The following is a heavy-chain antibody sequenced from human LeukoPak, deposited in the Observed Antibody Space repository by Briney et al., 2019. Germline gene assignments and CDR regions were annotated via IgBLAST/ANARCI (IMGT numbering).Heavy chain of an antibody. J-gene: IGHJ4*02. D-gene: IGHD5-24*01. Sequence: SETLSLTCAVYRGSFSGFWSWIRQPAGKGLEWIGSIYYSGSTYYNPSLKSRVTISVDTSKNQFSLKLSSVTAADTAVYYCARMAKLGDGCNPHTTDHWGQGTLVTVSS. V-gene: IGHV4-34*01. CDR1: RGSFSGF. CDR3: ARMAKLGDGCNPHTTDH. CDR2: IYYSGST.